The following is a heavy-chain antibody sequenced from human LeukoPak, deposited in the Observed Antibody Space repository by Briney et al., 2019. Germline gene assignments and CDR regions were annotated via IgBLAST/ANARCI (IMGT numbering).Heavy chain of an antibody. J-gene: IGHJ3*02. CDR1: GFTFSSYA. D-gene: IGHD1-26*01. V-gene: IGHV3-23*01. CDR2: ISGSGGST. Sequence: GGSLRLSCAASGFTFSSYAMSWVRQAPGKGLEWVSAISGSGGSTYYADSVKGRFTISRDNSKNTLYLLMNSLRAEDTAVYYCASRSGGYYSYAFDIWGQGTMVTVSS. CDR3: ASRSGGYYSYAFDI.